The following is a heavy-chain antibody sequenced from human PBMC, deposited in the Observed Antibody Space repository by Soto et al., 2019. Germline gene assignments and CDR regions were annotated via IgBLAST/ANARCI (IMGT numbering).Heavy chain of an antibody. J-gene: IGHJ4*02. CDR2: IYYSGST. V-gene: IGHV4-31*03. CDR1: GGSISSGGYY. Sequence: QVQLQESGPGLVKPSQTLSLTCTVSGGSISSGGYYWSWIRQHPGKGLEWIGYIYYSGSTYYNPSLKSRVTMSVDTSKNQVSLKLSSVTAADTAVYYCARGALWFGESRGETLDYWGQGTLVTVSS. D-gene: IGHD3-10*01. CDR3: ARGALWFGESRGETLDY.